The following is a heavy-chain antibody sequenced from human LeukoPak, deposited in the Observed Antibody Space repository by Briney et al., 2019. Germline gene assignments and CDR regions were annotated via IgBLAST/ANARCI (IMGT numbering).Heavy chain of an antibody. D-gene: IGHD3-10*02. CDR2: INPNSGGT. V-gene: IGHV1-2*02. CDR3: AGDGGSYDYVHFDY. J-gene: IGHJ4*02. Sequence: ASVKVSCKASGYTFTGYYMHWVRQALGQGLEWMGWINPNSGGTNYAQKFQGRVTITADKSTSTAYMELSSLRSEDTAVYYCAGDGGSYDYVHFDYWGQGTLVTVSS. CDR1: GYTFTGYY.